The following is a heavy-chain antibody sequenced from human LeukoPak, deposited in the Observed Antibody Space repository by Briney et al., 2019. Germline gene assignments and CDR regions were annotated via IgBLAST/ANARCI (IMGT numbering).Heavy chain of an antibody. CDR1: GYTFTGYY. CDR3: ARGGRNYGFDY. D-gene: IGHD1-7*01. V-gene: IGHV1-2*02. Sequence: GASVKVSCKASGYTFTGYYMHWVRQAPGQGLEWMGWINTYSGGTNYAQKFQGRVTMTRDTSISTAYMELSRLRSDDTAVYYCARGGRNYGFDYWGQGTLVTVSS. J-gene: IGHJ4*02. CDR2: INTYSGGT.